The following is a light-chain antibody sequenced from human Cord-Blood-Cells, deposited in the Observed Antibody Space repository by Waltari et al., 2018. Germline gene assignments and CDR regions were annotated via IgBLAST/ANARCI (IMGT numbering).Light chain of an antibody. Sequence: SYELTQPPSVSVSPGQTARITCSGDALPKQYAYWYEQKPGQAPVLVIYKDSERPSGIPERFSSSSSGTTVTLTISVVQAEDESDYYCQSADSSGTYPVFGGGTQLTVL. J-gene: IGLJ7*01. CDR1: ALPKQY. V-gene: IGLV3-25*02. CDR3: QSADSSGTYPV. CDR2: KDS.